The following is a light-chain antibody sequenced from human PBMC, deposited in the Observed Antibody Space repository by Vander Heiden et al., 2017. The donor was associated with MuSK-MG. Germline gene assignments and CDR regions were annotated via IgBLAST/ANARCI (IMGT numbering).Light chain of an antibody. J-gene: IGLJ3*02. Sequence: SYELTQPPSVSVSPGQTARITCSGDALPKKYAYWYQQRSGQAPVLVIYHDSRRPSEIPERFSGSSSGTIASLTISGAQVEDEADYYCYSTDSSGNHWVFGGGTKLTVL. CDR1: ALPKKY. CDR3: YSTDSSGNHWV. V-gene: IGLV3-10*01. CDR2: HDS.